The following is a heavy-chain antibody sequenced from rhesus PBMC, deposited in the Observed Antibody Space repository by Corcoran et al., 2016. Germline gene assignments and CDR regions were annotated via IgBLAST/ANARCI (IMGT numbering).Heavy chain of an antibody. CDR1: GGSISDSYY. V-gene: IGHV4S9*01. Sequence: QVQLQESGPGLVKPSETLSLTCAVSGGSISDSYYWNWIRQPPGKGLEWIGNIYGNSGSTYYNPSRKSRVTISKATSKNQCFLKLSSVTAADTAVYYCASYCTGSGCYEYGLDSWGQGVVVTVSS. CDR3: ASYCTGSGCYEYGLDS. J-gene: IGHJ6*01. D-gene: IGHD2-21*01. CDR2: IYGNSGST.